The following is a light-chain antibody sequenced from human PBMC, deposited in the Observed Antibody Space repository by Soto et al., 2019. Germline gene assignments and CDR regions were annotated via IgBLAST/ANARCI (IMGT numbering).Light chain of an antibody. CDR2: DAS. CDR1: QSVSTY. V-gene: IGKV3-11*01. CDR3: QQRTKWPPT. Sequence: EIVLTQSQATLALSPGERATLSCRASQSVSTYLAWYQQKPGQAPRLLIYDASSRATGIPARFSGSGSGTDFTLAISSLEPEDFAVYYCQQRTKWPPTFGQGTKVEIK. J-gene: IGKJ1*01.